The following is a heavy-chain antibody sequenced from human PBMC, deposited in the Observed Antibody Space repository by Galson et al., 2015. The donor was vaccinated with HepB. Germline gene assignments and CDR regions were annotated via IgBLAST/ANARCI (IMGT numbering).Heavy chain of an antibody. J-gene: IGHJ6*02. D-gene: IGHD6-19*01. Sequence: SLRLSCAASGFTFSSYAMHWVRQAPGKGLEWVAVISYDGSNKYYADSVKGRFTISRDNSKNTLYLQMNSLRAEDTAVYYCARDSLSSGWSFSWVYYYYGMDVWSQATTVTVSS. CDR2: ISYDGSNK. CDR3: ARDSLSSGWSFSWVYYYYGMDV. CDR1: GFTFSSYA. V-gene: IGHV3-30-3*01.